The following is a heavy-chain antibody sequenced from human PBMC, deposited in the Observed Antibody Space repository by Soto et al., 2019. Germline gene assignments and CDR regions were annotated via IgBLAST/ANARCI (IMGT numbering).Heavy chain of an antibody. CDR3: AKDSGYDSGIIDY. CDR2: ISWNSGSI. Sequence: EVQLVESVGGLVQPGRSLRLSCAASGFTFDDYAMHWVRQAPGKGLEWVSGISWNSGSIGYADSVKGRFTISRDNAKNSLYLQMNSLRAEDTALYYCAKDSGYDSGIIDYWGQGTLVTVSS. CDR1: GFTFDDYA. V-gene: IGHV3-9*01. D-gene: IGHD5-12*01. J-gene: IGHJ4*02.